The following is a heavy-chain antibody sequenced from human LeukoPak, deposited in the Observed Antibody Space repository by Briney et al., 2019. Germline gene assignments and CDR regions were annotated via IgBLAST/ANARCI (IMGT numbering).Heavy chain of an antibody. D-gene: IGHD1-26*01. V-gene: IGHV3-9*01. CDR3: ARGYSGSYYVSDY. CDR1: GFTFDDYA. J-gene: IGHJ4*02. CDR2: ISWNSGNI. Sequence: GRSLRLSCAASGFTFDDYAMHWVRQAPGKGLEWVSGISWNSGNIGYADSVKGRFTVSRDNAKNSLYLQMSSLRAEDTALYYCARGYSGSYYVSDYWGQGTLVTVSS.